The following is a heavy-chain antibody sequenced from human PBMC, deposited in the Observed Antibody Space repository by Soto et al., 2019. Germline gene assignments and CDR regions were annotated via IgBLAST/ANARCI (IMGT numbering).Heavy chain of an antibody. CDR2: ITDTGGDT. J-gene: IGHJ4*01. CDR3: ARGSTDSYPGSRIFDF. V-gene: IGHV3-23*01. D-gene: IGHD3-10*01. Sequence: GALRFSRLASGITVWRRPLRWVRQARAEGREWASTITDTGGDTKYADYVRGRFTMYRDNSKKQPYLQMNSLRVEDSALYYCARGSTDSYPGSRIFDFWGRGTLVTVSS. CDR1: GITVWRRP.